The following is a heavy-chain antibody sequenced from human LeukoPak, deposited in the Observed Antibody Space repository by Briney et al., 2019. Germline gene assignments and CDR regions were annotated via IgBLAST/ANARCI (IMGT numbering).Heavy chain of an antibody. CDR3: SKKGQANDDGKPG. V-gene: IGHV3-23*01. CDR2: ISRDGIS. Sequence: AGGSLRLSCAASGFSFSIFDMYWIRQSPGKGLECVSVISRDGISYYADSVKGRFTISRDNSKNTLYLQMNSLRAEDTAVYYCSKKGQANDDGKPGWGQGTLVTVSS. J-gene: IGHJ4*02. D-gene: IGHD1-1*01. CDR1: GFSFSIFD.